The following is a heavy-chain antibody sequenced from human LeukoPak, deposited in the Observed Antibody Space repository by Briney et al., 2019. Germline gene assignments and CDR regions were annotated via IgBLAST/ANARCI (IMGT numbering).Heavy chain of an antibody. D-gene: IGHD6-13*01. CDR3: ARGVYSSSWYTYYYYYYMDV. J-gene: IGHJ6*03. CDR1: GGSISSYY. CDR2: IYYSWST. Sequence: SETLSLTCTVSGGSISSYYWSWIRQPPGKGLEWIGYIYYSWSTNYNPSLKSRVTISVDTSKNQFSLKLSSVTAADTAVYYCARGVYSSSWYTYYYYYYMDVWGKGTTVTVSS. V-gene: IGHV4-59*01.